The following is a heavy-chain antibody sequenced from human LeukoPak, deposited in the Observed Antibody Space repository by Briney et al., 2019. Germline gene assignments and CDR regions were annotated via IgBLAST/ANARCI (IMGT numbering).Heavy chain of an antibody. CDR3: ARRTPEYTRYGSGSMDV. J-gene: IGHJ6*02. CDR1: GFTLSDYY. D-gene: IGHD3-10*01. V-gene: IGHV3-11*01. CDR2: ISSSGSTI. Sequence: GGSLRLSCAASGFTLSDYYMSWIRQAPGKGLEWVSYISSSGSTIYYADSVKGRFTISRDNAKNSLYLQMNSLRAEDTAVYYCARRTPEYTRYGSGSMDVWGQGTTVTVSS.